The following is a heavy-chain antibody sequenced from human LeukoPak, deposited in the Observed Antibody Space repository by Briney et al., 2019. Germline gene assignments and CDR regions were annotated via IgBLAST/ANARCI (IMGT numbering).Heavy chain of an antibody. V-gene: IGHV3-30*18. Sequence: GGSLRLSCAASGFTFSSYWMSWVRQAPGKGLEWVAVISYDGSNKYYADSVKGRFTISRDNSKNTLYLQMNSLRAEDTAIYYCAKMPVSYSSGWSTFDYWGQGTLVTVSS. CDR2: ISYDGSNK. CDR3: AKMPVSYSSGWSTFDY. J-gene: IGHJ4*02. D-gene: IGHD6-19*01. CDR1: GFTFSSYW.